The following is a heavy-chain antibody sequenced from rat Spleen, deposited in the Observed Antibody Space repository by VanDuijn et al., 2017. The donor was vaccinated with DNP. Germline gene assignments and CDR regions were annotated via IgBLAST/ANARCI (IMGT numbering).Heavy chain of an antibody. V-gene: IGHV2-32*01. CDR1: GFSLTSYH. CDR2: MWSDGDT. Sequence: QVQLKESGPGLVQPSQTLSLTCTVSGFSLTSYHVHWVRQPPGKGLEWMGVMWSDGDTSYNSALRSRLSISRDTSKGQVFLKMNSLQTEDTATYYCARDHQRIYTHCFAYWGQGTLVTVSS. J-gene: IGHJ3*01. D-gene: IGHD1-2*01. CDR3: ARDHQRIYTHCFAY.